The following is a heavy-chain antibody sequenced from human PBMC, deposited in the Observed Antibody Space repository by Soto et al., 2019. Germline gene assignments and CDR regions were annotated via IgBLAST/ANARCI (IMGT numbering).Heavy chain of an antibody. J-gene: IGHJ4*02. CDR1: GGTFSSYA. CDR3: ARSPTTVTTMFDY. V-gene: IGHV1-69*13. D-gene: IGHD4-17*01. Sequence: SVKVSCKASGGTFSSYAISWVRQAPGQGLEWMGGIIPIFGTANYAQKFQGRVTITADESTSTAYMELSSLRSEDTAVYYCARSPTTVTTMFDYWGQGTLVTVSS. CDR2: IIPIFGTA.